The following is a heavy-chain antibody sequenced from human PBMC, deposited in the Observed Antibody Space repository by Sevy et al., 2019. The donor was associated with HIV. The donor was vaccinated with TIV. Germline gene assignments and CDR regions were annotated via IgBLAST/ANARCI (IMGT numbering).Heavy chain of an antibody. Sequence: GGSLRLSCAASGFTFSSYSMNWVRQAPGKGLEWVSSISRSSSYIYHADSVKGRFTISRDNAKNSLHLQMNSLRAEDTAVYYCAGWDVDRRWYFDYWGQGILVTVSS. CDR3: AGWDVDRRWYFDY. V-gene: IGHV3-21*01. CDR1: GFTFSSYS. D-gene: IGHD1-26*01. CDR2: ISRSSSYI. J-gene: IGHJ4*02.